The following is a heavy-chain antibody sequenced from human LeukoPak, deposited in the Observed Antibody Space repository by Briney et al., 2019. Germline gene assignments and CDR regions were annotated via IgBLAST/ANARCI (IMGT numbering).Heavy chain of an antibody. Sequence: TSETLSLTCTVSGGSISRSSYYWGWIRQPPGKGLEWIGSIYYSGSTYYNPSLKSRVTISVDTSKNQFSLKLSSVTAAGTAVYYCAADTIFGVVIGGMDVWGQGTTVTVSS. V-gene: IGHV4-39*01. CDR2: IYYSGST. CDR1: GGSISRSSYY. D-gene: IGHD3-3*01. CDR3: AADTIFGVVIGGMDV. J-gene: IGHJ6*02.